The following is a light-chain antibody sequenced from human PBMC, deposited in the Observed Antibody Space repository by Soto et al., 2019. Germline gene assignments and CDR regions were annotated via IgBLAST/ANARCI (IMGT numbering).Light chain of an antibody. J-gene: IGKJ1*01. V-gene: IGKV1-5*01. CDR2: DVS. CDR3: QHYKTYYRT. CDR1: QNISRW. Sequence: IQMTQSPSTLAASVGDRCTITCRASQNISRWLAWYQQKPGKAPNLLIYDVSSFGGGVPSRFSGSGSGTEFTLTISSLQPDDFATYYCQHYKTYYRTFGQGTKVDIK.